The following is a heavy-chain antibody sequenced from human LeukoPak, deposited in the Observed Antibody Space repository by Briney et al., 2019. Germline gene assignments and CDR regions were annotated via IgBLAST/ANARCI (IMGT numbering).Heavy chain of an antibody. J-gene: IGHJ4*02. D-gene: IGHD6-13*01. V-gene: IGHV4-34*01. CDR2: INHSGST. CDR1: GGSFSGSY. Sequence: SETLSLTCAVYGGSFSGSYWSWIRHPPGKGLEWIEEINHSGSTNYNPSLKSRVTISVDTSKNQFSLKLSSVTAADTAVYYCARAPAAAGTIDYWGQGTLVTVSS. CDR3: ARAPAAAGTIDY.